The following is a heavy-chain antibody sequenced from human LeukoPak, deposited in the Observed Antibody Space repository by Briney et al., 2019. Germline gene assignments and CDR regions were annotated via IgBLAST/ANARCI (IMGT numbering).Heavy chain of an antibody. Sequence: GGTLRLSCAASGLNVTYNYMSWVRQAPGKGLEWLSVIYSGGMTYYADSVKGRFIISRDNSKNTLYLQMNRLRAEDTAVYYCYARPVLPAAFLPSGNYMDVWGKGTTVTVSS. CDR1: GLNVTYNY. V-gene: IGHV3-53*01. CDR2: IYSGGMT. J-gene: IGHJ6*03. D-gene: IGHD2-2*01. CDR3: YARPVLPAAFLPSGNYMDV.